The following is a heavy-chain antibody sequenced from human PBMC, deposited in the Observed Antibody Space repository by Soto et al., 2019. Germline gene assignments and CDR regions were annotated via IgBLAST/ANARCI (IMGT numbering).Heavy chain of an antibody. Sequence: QVQLVESGGGVVQPGRSLRLSCAASGFTFSSYAMHWVRQAPGKGLEWVAVISYDGSNKYYADSVKGRFTISRDTSKNTLYLQMNSLRAEDTAVYYCARGGSGWYKDGLDVWGHGTTVTVSS. D-gene: IGHD6-19*01. CDR1: GFTFSSYA. CDR2: ISYDGSNK. J-gene: IGHJ6*02. V-gene: IGHV3-30-3*01. CDR3: ARGGSGWYKDGLDV.